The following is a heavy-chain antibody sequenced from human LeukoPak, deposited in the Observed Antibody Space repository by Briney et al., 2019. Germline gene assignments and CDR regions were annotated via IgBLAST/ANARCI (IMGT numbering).Heavy chain of an antibody. CDR3: ARHPDDYYHDRGAHFDY. CDR1: GGSMSSYY. D-gene: IGHD3-22*01. J-gene: IGHJ4*02. Sequence: PSETLSLTCTVSGGSMSSYYWSWIRQPPGKGLEWIGYIYSSGDTNYNPSLKSRVSISVDTSKNQFSLKLSSVTAADTAVYYCARHPDDYYHDRGAHFDYWGQGTLVAVSS. CDR2: IYSSGDT. V-gene: IGHV4-59*01.